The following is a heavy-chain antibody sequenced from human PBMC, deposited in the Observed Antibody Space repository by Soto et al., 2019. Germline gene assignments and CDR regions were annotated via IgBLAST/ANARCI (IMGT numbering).Heavy chain of an antibody. J-gene: IGHJ3*02. D-gene: IGHD6-6*01. V-gene: IGHV6-1*01. CDR2: TYYRSKWDN. CDR3: ARSWRGSSSPDDAFDI. Sequence: SQTLSLTCAISGDSVSSNSAAWNWIRQSPSRGLEWLGRTYYRSKWDNDYAVSVKSRITINPDTSKNQFSLQLNSVTPEDTAVYYCARSWRGSSSPDDAFDIWGQGTMVTVSS. CDR1: GDSVSSNSAA.